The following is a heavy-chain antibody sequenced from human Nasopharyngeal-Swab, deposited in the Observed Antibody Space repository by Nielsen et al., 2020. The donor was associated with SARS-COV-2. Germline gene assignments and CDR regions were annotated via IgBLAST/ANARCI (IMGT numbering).Heavy chain of an antibody. CDR2: IHHSGRT. D-gene: IGHD3-9*01. CDR3: ARDFPQILSGYISDALDI. J-gene: IGHJ3*02. CDR1: GGSISLDNW. Sequence: SETLSLTCTVSGGSISLDNWWTWVRQSPGKGLEWIAEIHHSGRTKSNASLKSRVAISVDKSNNQFSLKLSSVTAADTAVYYCARDFPQILSGYISDALDIWGPGTMVTVSS. V-gene: IGHV4-4*02.